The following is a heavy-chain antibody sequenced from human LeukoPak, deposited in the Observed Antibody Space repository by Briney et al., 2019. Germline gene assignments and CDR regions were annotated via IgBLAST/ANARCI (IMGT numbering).Heavy chain of an antibody. D-gene: IGHD2-2*02. CDR1: GYYFTAYY. CDR2: INPHPDNGEV. V-gene: IGHV1-2*02. J-gene: IGHJ5*02. Sequence: GASVKVSCKGSGYYFTAYYIHWVRQAPGQGLEWMGWINPHPDNGEVKYAQKFQGRVIMTRDTSSSTAYMELNSLNSDDTAIYYCARGDIVVLPAGIPHNWFDPWGQGTLVTVSS. CDR3: ARGDIVVLPAGIPHNWFDP.